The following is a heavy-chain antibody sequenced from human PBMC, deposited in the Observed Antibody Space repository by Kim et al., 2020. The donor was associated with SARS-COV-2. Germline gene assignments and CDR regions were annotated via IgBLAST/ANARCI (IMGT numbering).Heavy chain of an antibody. CDR1: GFTVSTNY. CDR3: ARWYSGSRYYFDY. Sequence: GGSLRLSCAASGFTVSTNYMNWVRQAPGKGLEWVSVIYSGGSTYYADSVKGRFTISRDSSKNTLYLQMNSLRAEDTAVYYCARWYSGSRYYFDYWGQGTLVTVSS. V-gene: IGHV3-53*01. J-gene: IGHJ4*02. CDR2: IYSGGST. D-gene: IGHD1-26*01.